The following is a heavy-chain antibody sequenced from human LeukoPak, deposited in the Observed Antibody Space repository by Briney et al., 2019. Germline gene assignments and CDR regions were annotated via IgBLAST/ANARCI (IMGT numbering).Heavy chain of an antibody. Sequence: PGGSLRLSCAASGFTVSSNYMSWVRQAPGKGLEWISVIYSSGSTYYSDSVKGRFTISRDNSKNTVYLQMNSLKAEDTAVYYCAREPLARFCSGGTFYLSHSDYWGRGTLVSVSS. V-gene: IGHV3-66*01. CDR1: GFTVSSNY. CDR3: AREPLARFCSGGTFYLSHSDY. CDR2: IYSSGST. D-gene: IGHD2-15*01. J-gene: IGHJ4*02.